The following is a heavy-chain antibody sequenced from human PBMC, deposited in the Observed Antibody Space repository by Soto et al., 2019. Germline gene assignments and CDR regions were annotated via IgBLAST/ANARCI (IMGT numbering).Heavy chain of an antibody. Sequence: GGSLRLSCAASGFTFRDYYMTWVRQAPGKGLEWVSYISGSGSTIFYADSVKGRFTISRDNAKNTLFLQMNSLTVEDTALYYCARDCSSTSCYSYWGHGTLVTVSS. CDR3: ARDCSSTSCYSY. D-gene: IGHD2-2*01. V-gene: IGHV3-11*01. CDR1: GFTFRDYY. J-gene: IGHJ4*01. CDR2: ISGSGSTI.